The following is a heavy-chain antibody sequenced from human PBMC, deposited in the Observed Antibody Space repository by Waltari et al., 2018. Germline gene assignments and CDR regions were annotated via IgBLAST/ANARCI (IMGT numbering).Heavy chain of an antibody. J-gene: IGHJ4*02. CDR2: ISSSSSYI. CDR1: GFTFRSYS. D-gene: IGHD6-19*01. Sequence: EVQLVESGGGLVKPGGSLRLSCAASGFTFRSYSMNWVRQAPGKGLEWVSSISSSSSYIYYADSVKGRFTISRDNAKNSLYLQMNSLRAEDTAVYYCASVKEAGTLDYWGQGTLVTVSS. V-gene: IGHV3-21*01. CDR3: ASVKEAGTLDY.